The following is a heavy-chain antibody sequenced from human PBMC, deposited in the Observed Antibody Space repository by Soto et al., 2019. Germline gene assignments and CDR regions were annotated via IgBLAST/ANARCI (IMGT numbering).Heavy chain of an antibody. CDR1: GFNFGNYA. CDR3: AKDKGGTPYYIDS. V-gene: IGHV3-9*01. CDR2: GNWNSDKV. Sequence: VLLVESGGGLVQPGGSLRLSCAVSGFNFGNYAMHWVRQAPGKGLEWVAAGNWNSDKVAYAGSVLGRFTIFRDSAKNALHRQMTDLTTEDTAFYYCAKDKGGTPYYIDSWGQGILVTVSS. D-gene: IGHD6-25*01. J-gene: IGHJ4*02.